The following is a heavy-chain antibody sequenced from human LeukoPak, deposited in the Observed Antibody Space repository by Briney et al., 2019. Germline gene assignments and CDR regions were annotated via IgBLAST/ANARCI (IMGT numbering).Heavy chain of an antibody. Sequence: TSETLSLTCAVYGGSFSGYYWSWIRQPPGKGLEWIGEINHSGSTNYNPSLKSRVTISVDTSKNQFSLKLSSVTAADTAVYYCARRGDYYYGSGSYYKSGAYIDYWGQGTLVTVSS. D-gene: IGHD3-10*01. CDR1: GGSFSGYY. V-gene: IGHV4-34*01. CDR3: ARRGDYYYGSGSYYKSGAYIDY. CDR2: INHSGST. J-gene: IGHJ4*02.